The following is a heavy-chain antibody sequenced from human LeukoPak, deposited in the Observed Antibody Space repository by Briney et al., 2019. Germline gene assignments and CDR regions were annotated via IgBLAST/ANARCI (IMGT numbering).Heavy chain of an antibody. CDR2: IRNKANSYTT. D-gene: IGHD5-12*01. Sequence: PGRSLRLSCATSGFTFSDHYMDWVRQAPGKGREWVCRIRNKANSYTTEYAASVKGRFTVSRDDSKNSLFLQMLSLKTEDTAMYYCTRASISSTPYYFDYWGQGALVTVSS. CDR3: TRASISSTPYYFDY. J-gene: IGHJ4*02. CDR1: GFTFSDHY. V-gene: IGHV3-72*01.